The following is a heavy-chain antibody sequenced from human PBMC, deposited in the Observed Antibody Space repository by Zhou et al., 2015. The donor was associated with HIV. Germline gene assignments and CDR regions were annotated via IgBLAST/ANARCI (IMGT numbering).Heavy chain of an antibody. D-gene: IGHD3-22*01. J-gene: IGHJ4*02. CDR1: GYTFTGYY. Sequence: QVQLVQSGAEVKKPGASVKVSCKASGYTFTGYYMHWVRQAPGQGLEWMGWINPNSGGTNYAQKFQGWVTMTRDTSISTAYMELSRLRSDDTAVYYCAREGYYYDSSGYPKSSFDYWGQGTLVTVSS. CDR3: AREGYYYDSSGYPKSSFDY. V-gene: IGHV1-2*04. CDR2: INPNSGGT.